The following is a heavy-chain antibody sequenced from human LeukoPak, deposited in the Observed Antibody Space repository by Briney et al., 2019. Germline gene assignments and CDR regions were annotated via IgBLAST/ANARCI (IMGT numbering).Heavy chain of an antibody. D-gene: IGHD5-18*01. CDR1: GYTFTSYG. Sequence: ASVKVSCKASGYTFTSYGISWVRQAPGQGLEWMGWISAYNGNTNYAQKLQGRVTMTRNTSISTAYMELSSLRSEDTAVYYCARGMRGYSYGKKRGYYFDYWGQGTLVTVSS. CDR3: ARGMRGYSYGKKRGYYFDY. CDR2: ISAYNGNT. J-gene: IGHJ4*02. V-gene: IGHV1-18*01.